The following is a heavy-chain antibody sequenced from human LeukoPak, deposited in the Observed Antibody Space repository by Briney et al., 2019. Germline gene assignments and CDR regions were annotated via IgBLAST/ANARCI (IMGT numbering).Heavy chain of an antibody. V-gene: IGHV4-59*01. CDR1: GGSISSYY. CDR3: AGLYSSSLGRVFDY. Sequence: SETLSLTCTVSGGSISSYYWSWIRQPPGKGLEWIGYIYYSGSTNYSPSLKSRVTISVDTSKNQFSLKLSSVTAADTAVYYCAGLYSSSLGRVFDYWGQGTLVTVSS. J-gene: IGHJ4*02. CDR2: IYYSGST. D-gene: IGHD6-13*01.